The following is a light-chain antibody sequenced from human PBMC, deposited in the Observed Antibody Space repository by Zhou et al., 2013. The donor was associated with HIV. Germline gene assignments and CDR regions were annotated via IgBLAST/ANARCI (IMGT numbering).Light chain of an antibody. Sequence: DIQMTQSPSSLSASVGDRVTITCRASQSISSYLNWYQQKPGKAPKVLIYAASSLQSGVPSRFSGSGSGTDFTLTITSLQPEDFATYYCQQSYGSLLTFGQGTRLDIK. CDR1: QSISSY. J-gene: IGKJ5*01. V-gene: IGKV1-39*01. CDR3: QQSYGSLLT. CDR2: AAS.